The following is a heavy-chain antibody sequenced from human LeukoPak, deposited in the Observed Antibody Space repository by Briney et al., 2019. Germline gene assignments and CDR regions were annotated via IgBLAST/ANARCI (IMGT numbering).Heavy chain of an antibody. J-gene: IGHJ4*02. CDR1: GGSISSSSYY. CDR2: IYYSGST. D-gene: IGHD3-22*01. CDR3: ARGSGYYGFDY. Sequence: PSETLSLTCTVSGGSISSSSYYWGWLRQPPGKGLEWIGSIYYSGSTYYNPSLKSRVTISVDTSKNQFSLKLSSVTAADTAVYYCARGSGYYGFDYWGQGTLVTVSS. V-gene: IGHV4-39*07.